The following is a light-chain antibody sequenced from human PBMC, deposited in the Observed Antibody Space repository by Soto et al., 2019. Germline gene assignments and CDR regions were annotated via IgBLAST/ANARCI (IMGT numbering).Light chain of an antibody. V-gene: IGLV2-14*03. J-gene: IGLJ1*01. Sequence: QSVLTQPASVSGSPGQSITISCIGTGTDVGGYKYVSWYQQHPVKARKLIIYDVSERPSGVSNHFSGSKSGNTASLTISGLQAEDEADYYCTSYTSSNTLVFGTGTKLTVL. CDR3: TSYTSSNTLV. CDR1: GTDVGGYKY. CDR2: DVS.